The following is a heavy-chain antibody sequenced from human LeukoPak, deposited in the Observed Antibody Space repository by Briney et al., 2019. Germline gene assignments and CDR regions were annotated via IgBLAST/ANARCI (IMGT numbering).Heavy chain of an antibody. Sequence: GGSLRLSCAASGFTFSNYWMSWVRQAPGKGPEWVANIKQDGSEKYYVDSVRGRFTISRDNAKNSLHLEMNSLRAEDTAVYYCARDLRSGTYYFDYWGQGTLVTVSS. CDR2: IKQDGSEK. D-gene: IGHD1-26*01. J-gene: IGHJ4*02. V-gene: IGHV3-7*04. CDR3: ARDLRSGTYYFDY. CDR1: GFTFSNYW.